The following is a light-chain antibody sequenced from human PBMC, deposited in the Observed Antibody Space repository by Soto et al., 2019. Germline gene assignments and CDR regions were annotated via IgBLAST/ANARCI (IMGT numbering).Light chain of an antibody. CDR1: QSISSSY. V-gene: IGKV3-20*01. Sequence: EIVLTQSPGTLSLSPGERATLSCRASQSISSSYLAWYQHKPGQAPRLLIFGASSRATDMPDRFSGSGSGTDFTLTISRLEPEDFAVYYCQQFGSSSYTFGQGTKLEIK. CDR3: QQFGSSSYT. J-gene: IGKJ2*01. CDR2: GAS.